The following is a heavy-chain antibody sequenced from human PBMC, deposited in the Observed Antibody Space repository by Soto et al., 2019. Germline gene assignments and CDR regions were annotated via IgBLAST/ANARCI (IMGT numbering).Heavy chain of an antibody. V-gene: IGHV3-7*04. CDR2: IKPDGSGK. CDR1: GFTFNTYW. Sequence: PRGTLRLSCAASGFTFNTYWMSWVRQAPGKGLEWVANIKPDGSGKWYVDSVKGRFTISRDNAKNSLYLQMNSLRAEDTAVYFCARGDYYDTSGPFSDAFDIWGQGTMVTVSS. D-gene: IGHD3-22*01. CDR3: ARGDYYDTSGPFSDAFDI. J-gene: IGHJ3*02.